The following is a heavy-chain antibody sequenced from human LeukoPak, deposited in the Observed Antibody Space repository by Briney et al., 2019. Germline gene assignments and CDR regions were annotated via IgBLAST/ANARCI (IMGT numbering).Heavy chain of an antibody. Sequence: RAGGSLRLSCEASGFTFNDYAMPWVRQAPGKGLEWVSGISWDGRIIGYADSVKGRFTISRDNAKNSLYLQMNSLRAEDTAVYYCARVVVPAAEGDYWGQGTLVTVSS. J-gene: IGHJ4*02. V-gene: IGHV3-9*01. CDR3: ARVVVPAAEGDY. CDR2: ISWDGRII. D-gene: IGHD2-2*01. CDR1: GFTFNDYA.